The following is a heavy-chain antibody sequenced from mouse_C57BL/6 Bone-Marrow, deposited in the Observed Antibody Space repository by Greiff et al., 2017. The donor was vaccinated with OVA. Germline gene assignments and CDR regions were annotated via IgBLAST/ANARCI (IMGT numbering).Heavy chain of an antibody. CDR1: GFNIKDDY. Sequence: VQLKQSGAELVRPGASVKLSCTASGFNIKDDYMHWVKQRPEQGLEWIGWIDPENGDTEYASKFQGKATITADTSSNIAYLQLSSLTSEDTAVYYCTSYGNFDYWGQGTTLTVSS. J-gene: IGHJ2*01. V-gene: IGHV14-4*01. CDR2: IDPENGDT. D-gene: IGHD2-1*01. CDR3: TSYGNFDY.